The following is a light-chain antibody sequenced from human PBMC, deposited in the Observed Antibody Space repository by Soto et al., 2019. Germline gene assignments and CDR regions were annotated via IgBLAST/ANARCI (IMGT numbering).Light chain of an antibody. V-gene: IGLV4-69*01. CDR3: QTWVTGIHI. J-gene: IGLJ2*01. Sequence: QPVLTQSPSASAFLGASVKLTCTLSSGHSNYAIAWHQQQPEKGPRFLMKLNSDGSHSKGDGIPDRFSGSSSGAERYLTISTLQSEDEADYYCQTWVTGIHIFGGGTKLTVL. CDR1: SGHSNYA. CDR2: LNSDGSH.